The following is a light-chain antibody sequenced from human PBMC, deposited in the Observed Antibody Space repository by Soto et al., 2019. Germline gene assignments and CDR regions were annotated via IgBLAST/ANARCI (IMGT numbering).Light chain of an antibody. CDR3: QQYESSPRT. Sequence: QMTQAPSSRSSSVGCRVTITCRASQSISSWLAWYQQKPGKAPKLLIFDASSLESGVPSRFSGSGSETEFTLTISRLEPEDFAVYYCQQYESSPRTFGQGTKVDIK. J-gene: IGKJ1*01. CDR1: QSISSW. V-gene: IGKV1-5*01. CDR2: DAS.